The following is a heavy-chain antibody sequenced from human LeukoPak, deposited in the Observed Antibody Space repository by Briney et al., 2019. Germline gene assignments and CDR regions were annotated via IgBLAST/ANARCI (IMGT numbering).Heavy chain of an antibody. CDR2: INHSGST. D-gene: IGHD3-9*01. CDR3: ARRGPVGSLFDWLGTYYFDY. J-gene: IGHJ4*02. CDR1: GGSISSSSYY. Sequence: PSETLSLTCTVSGGSISSSSYYWSWIRQPPGKGLEWIGEINHSGSTNYNPSLKSRVTISVDTSKNQFSLKLSSVTAADTAVYYCARRGPVGSLFDWLGTYYFDYWGQGTLVTVSS. V-gene: IGHV4-39*07.